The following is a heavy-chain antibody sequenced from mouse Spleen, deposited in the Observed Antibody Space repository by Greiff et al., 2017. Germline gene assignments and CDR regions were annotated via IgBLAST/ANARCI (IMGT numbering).Heavy chain of an antibody. Sequence: EVQLVESGGGLVQPKGSLKLSCAASGFSFNTYAMNWVRQAPGKGLEWVARIRSKSNNYATYYADSVKDRFTISRDDSESMLYLQMNNLKTEDTAMYYCVRYDYDGAWFAYWGQGTLVTVSA. CDR1: GFSFNTYA. D-gene: IGHD2-4*01. J-gene: IGHJ3*01. V-gene: IGHV10-1*01. CDR3: VRYDYDGAWFAY. CDR2: IRSKSNNYAT.